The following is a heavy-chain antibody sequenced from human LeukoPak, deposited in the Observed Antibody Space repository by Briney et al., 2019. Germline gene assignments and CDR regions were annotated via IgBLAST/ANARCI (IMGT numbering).Heavy chain of an antibody. CDR1: GGSISTSNYY. Sequence: SETLSLTCTVSGGSISTSNYYWGWIRQPPGKGLEWIGEINHSGSTNYNPSLKSRVTISVDTSKNQFSLKLSSVTAADTAVYYCARYSAAGTAYWGQGTLVTVSS. D-gene: IGHD6-13*01. CDR2: INHSGST. V-gene: IGHV4-39*07. J-gene: IGHJ4*02. CDR3: ARYSAAGTAY.